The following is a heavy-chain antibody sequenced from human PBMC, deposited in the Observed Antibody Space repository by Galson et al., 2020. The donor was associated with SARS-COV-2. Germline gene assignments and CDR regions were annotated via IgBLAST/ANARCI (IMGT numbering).Heavy chain of an antibody. V-gene: IGHV4-31*03. Sequence: ETSETLSLTCTVSGGSISSGGYYWSWIRQHPGKGLEWIGYIYYSGSTYYNPSLKSRVTISVDTSKNQFSLKLSSVTAVDTAVYYCARGDRITIFGVVAHFDYWGQGTLVTVSS. CDR2: IYYSGST. D-gene: IGHD3-3*01. CDR1: GGSISSGGYY. CDR3: ARGDRITIFGVVAHFDY. J-gene: IGHJ4*02.